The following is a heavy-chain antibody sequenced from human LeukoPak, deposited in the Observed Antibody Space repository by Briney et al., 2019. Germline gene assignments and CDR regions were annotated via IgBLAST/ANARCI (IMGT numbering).Heavy chain of an antibody. CDR3: ARSSITIFGVVPPYYFDY. D-gene: IGHD3-3*01. CDR1: GFIFSTYG. J-gene: IGHJ4*02. CDR2: IQFDGTDE. Sequence: GGSLRLSCAASGFIFSTYGMHWVRQAPGKGLEWVAFIQFDGTDEHYADSVKGRFTISRDNAKNSLYLQMNSLRAEDTAVYYCARSSITIFGVVPPYYFDYWGQGTLVTVSS. V-gene: IGHV3-33*05.